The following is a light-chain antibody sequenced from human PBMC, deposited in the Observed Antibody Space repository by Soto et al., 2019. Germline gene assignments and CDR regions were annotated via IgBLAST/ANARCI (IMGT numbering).Light chain of an antibody. Sequence: QSVLTQPPSASGSPGQSVTISCTGTSSDVGAYEYVSWYQQYPGKAPKLMIYEVSKRPSGVPDRSSGSKSGNTASLTVSGLQAEDEADYYCTSYVGSNIWVFGGGTKLTVL. V-gene: IGLV2-8*01. CDR3: TSYVGSNIWV. CDR2: EVS. J-gene: IGLJ3*02. CDR1: SSDVGAYEY.